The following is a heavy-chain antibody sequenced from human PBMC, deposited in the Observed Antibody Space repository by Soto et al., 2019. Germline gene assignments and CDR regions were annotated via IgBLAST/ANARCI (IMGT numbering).Heavy chain of an antibody. J-gene: IGHJ4*02. Sequence: GGSLRLSCAASGFTFSSYAMSWVRQAPGKGLEWVSAISGSGGSTYYADSVKGRFTISRDNSKNTLYLQMNSLRAEDTAVYYCAKDRIQLWFPPDHFDYWGQGTLVTVSS. CDR1: GFTFSSYA. D-gene: IGHD5-18*01. CDR2: ISGSGGST. V-gene: IGHV3-23*01. CDR3: AKDRIQLWFPPDHFDY.